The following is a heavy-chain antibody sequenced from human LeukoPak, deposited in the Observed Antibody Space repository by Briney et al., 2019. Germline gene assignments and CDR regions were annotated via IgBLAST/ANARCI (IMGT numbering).Heavy chain of an antibody. J-gene: IGHJ4*02. CDR1: GFTFSSYG. D-gene: IGHD5-18*01. Sequence: GGSLRLSCAASGFTFSSYGMSWVRQAPGKGLEWVSGISWNSGSIGYADSVKGRFTISRDNAKNSLYLQMNSLRAEDTALYYCAKGRGYSYGSDFDYWGQGTLVTVSS. V-gene: IGHV3-9*01. CDR2: ISWNSGSI. CDR3: AKGRGYSYGSDFDY.